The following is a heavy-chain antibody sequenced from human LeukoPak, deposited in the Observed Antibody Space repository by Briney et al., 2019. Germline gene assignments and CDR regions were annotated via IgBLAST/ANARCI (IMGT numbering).Heavy chain of an antibody. J-gene: IGHJ3*02. CDR2: ISAYNGNT. CDR1: GYTFTSYG. CDR3: ARDFLSGSYYRGAFHI. D-gene: IGHD1-26*01. Sequence: ASVKVSCKASGYTFTSYGISWVRQAPGQGLEWMGWISAYNGNTNYAQKLQGRVTMTTDTSTSTAYMELRSLRSDDTAVYYCARDFLSGSYYRGAFHIWGQGTMVTVSS. V-gene: IGHV1-18*01.